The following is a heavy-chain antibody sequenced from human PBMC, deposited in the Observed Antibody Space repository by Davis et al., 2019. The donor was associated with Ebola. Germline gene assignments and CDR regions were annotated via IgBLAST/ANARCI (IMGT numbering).Heavy chain of an antibody. CDR3: AKEYCPNSGPYCTYFEV. V-gene: IGHV3-30*18. Sequence: PGGSLRLSCEAFAFSFGIYGMHWVRQAPGKGLEWVASMSYHWSHTSYIDSVRGRFTISRDNSKNTLYLHMNSLRAEDTAVYFCAKEYCPNSGPYCTYFEVWGQGTQVTVSS. J-gene: IGHJ4*02. CDR1: AFSFGIYG. D-gene: IGHD3-10*01. CDR2: MSYHWSHT.